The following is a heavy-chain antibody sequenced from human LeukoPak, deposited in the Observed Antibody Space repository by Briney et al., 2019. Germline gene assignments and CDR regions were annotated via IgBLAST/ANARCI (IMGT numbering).Heavy chain of an antibody. D-gene: IGHD5-24*01. CDR3: ATRNNGCPYH. J-gene: IGHJ4*02. Sequence: GGSLRLSCAASGFTFTTYWMMWVRQAPGKGLEWVAKIKQDGSEEYYVDSVRGRFTISRDNAKNSVYLQMNSLRAEDTAVYYCATRNNGCPYHWGQGALVTVSS. CDR2: IKQDGSEE. CDR1: GFTFTTYW. V-gene: IGHV3-7*01.